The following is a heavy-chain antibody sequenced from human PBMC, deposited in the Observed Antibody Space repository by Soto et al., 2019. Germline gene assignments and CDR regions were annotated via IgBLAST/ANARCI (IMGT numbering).Heavy chain of an antibody. Sequence: PGGSLRLSCAASGFTFSIYWMSWVRQAPGKGLEWVANIKQDGSEKYYVDSVKGRFTISRDNAKNSLYLQMNSLRAEDTAVYYCVFLGGYNYFDYWGQGTLVTVSS. CDR1: GFTFSIYW. J-gene: IGHJ4*02. CDR3: VFLGGYNYFDY. D-gene: IGHD1-26*01. V-gene: IGHV3-7*01. CDR2: IKQDGSEK.